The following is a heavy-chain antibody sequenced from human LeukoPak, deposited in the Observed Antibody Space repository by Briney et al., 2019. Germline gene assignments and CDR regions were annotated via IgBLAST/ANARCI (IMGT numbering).Heavy chain of an antibody. J-gene: IGHJ4*02. Sequence: GESLKISCKGSGYSFATYWIAWVRQMPGKGLEWMGIIYPDEANIRYSPSFQGQVTISADKSISTAYLQWSSLKASDTAIYYCARPPSRGYSSSFEYWGQGTLVTVSS. CDR2: IYPDEANI. D-gene: IGHD2-2*03. V-gene: IGHV5-51*01. CDR3: ARPPSRGYSSSFEY. CDR1: GYSFATYW.